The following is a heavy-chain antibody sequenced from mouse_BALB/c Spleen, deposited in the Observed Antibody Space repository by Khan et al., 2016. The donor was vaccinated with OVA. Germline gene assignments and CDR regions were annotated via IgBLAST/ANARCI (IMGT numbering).Heavy chain of an antibody. J-gene: IGHJ3*01. CDR1: GYSITSDYT. V-gene: IGHV3-2*02. D-gene: IGHD2-4*01. CDR3: ARKDYYDYDPFPY. CDR2: ISYSGNT. Sequence: VQLQESGPGLVKPSQSLSLTCTVTGYSITSDYTWNWIRQFPGSKLEWMGFISYSGNTRYNPSLKSRISITRDTSKNQFFLRLNSVTSEDTATYYCARKDYYDYDPFPYWGQGTLVTVSA.